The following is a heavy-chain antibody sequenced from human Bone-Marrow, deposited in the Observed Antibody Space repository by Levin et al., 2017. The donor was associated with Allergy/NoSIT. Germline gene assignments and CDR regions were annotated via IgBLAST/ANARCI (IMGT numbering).Heavy chain of an antibody. V-gene: IGHV1-3*01. J-gene: IGHJ6*02. CDR2: INAGNGNT. D-gene: IGHD2-2*01. Sequence: ASVKVSCKASGYTFTSYAMHWVRQAPGQRLEWMGWINAGNGNTKYSQKFQGRVTITRDTSASTAYMELSSLRSEDTAVYYCAREPSITRQHYYYYGMDVWGQGTTVTVSS. CDR3: AREPSITRQHYYYYGMDV. CDR1: GYTFTSYA.